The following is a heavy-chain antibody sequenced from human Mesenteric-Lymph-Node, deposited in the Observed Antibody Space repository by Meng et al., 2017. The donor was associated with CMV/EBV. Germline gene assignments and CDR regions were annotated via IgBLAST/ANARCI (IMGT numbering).Heavy chain of an antibody. CDR1: GFTFSNAW. D-gene: IGHD4-17*01. J-gene: IGHJ6*02. CDR3: TTTVTTAYYYYYGMDV. CDR2: IKSKTDGGTT. Sequence: LSLTCAASGFTFSNAWMSWVRQAPGKGLEWVGRIKSKTDGGTTDYAAPVKGRFTISRDDSKNTLYLQMNSLKAEDTAVYYCTTTVTTAYYYYYGMDVWGQGTTVTVSS. V-gene: IGHV3-15*01.